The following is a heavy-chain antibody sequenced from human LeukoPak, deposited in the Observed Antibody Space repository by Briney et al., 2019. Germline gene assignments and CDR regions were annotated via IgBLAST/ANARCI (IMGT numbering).Heavy chain of an antibody. D-gene: IGHD3-10*01. J-gene: IGHJ4*02. CDR1: GFTFDDYA. V-gene: IGHV3-9*01. CDR2: ISWNSGSI. CDR3: AKDSGYGSGPYFDY. Sequence: SGRSLRLSCAASGFTFDDYAMHWVRQAPGKGLEWVSGISWNSGSIGYADSVKGRFTISRDNAKNSLYLQMNSLRAEDTALYYRAKDSGYGSGPYFDYWGQGTLVTVSS.